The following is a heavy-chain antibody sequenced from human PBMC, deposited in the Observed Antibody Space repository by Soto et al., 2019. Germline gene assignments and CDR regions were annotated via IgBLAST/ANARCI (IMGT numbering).Heavy chain of an antibody. D-gene: IGHD3-9*01. J-gene: IGHJ6*03. CDR1: GFTFSSYG. V-gene: IGHV3-33*01. Sequence: GGSLRLSCAASGFTFSSYGMHWVRQAPGKGLEWVAVIWYDGSNKYYADSVKGRFTISRDNSKNTLFLQMNSLRAEDTAVYYCARRGEYYDILTGYDYYYYMDVWGKGTTVTVSS. CDR3: ARRGEYYDILTGYDYYYYMDV. CDR2: IWYDGSNK.